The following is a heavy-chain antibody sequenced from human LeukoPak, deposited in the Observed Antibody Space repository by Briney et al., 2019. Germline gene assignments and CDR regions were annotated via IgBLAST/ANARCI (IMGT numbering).Heavy chain of an antibody. V-gene: IGHV1-46*01. CDR1: GYTFTSYY. CDR2: INPSGGST. J-gene: IGHJ4*02. D-gene: IGHD6-6*01. Sequence: ASVKVSCKASGYTFTSYYMHWVRQAPGQGLEWMGIINPSGGSTSYAQKFQGRVTTTRDTSTSTVYMELSSLRSEDTAVYYCARAPGEIVPFDYWGQGTLVTVSS. CDR3: ARAPGEIVPFDY.